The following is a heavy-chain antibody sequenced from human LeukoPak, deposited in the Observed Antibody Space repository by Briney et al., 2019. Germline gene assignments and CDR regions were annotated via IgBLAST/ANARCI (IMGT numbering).Heavy chain of an antibody. Sequence: PGGSLRLSCAVSRFTFSTYAMSWVRQAPGQGLEWVSAISANGADKYYADYVKGRFTISRDNSKNTLFLQMTSLRVEDTAVYYCANYRKPQGLDYWGQGTLVTVSS. CDR1: RFTFSTYA. J-gene: IGHJ4*02. V-gene: IGHV3-23*01. CDR2: ISANGADK. CDR3: ANYRKPQGLDY. D-gene: IGHD1-14*01.